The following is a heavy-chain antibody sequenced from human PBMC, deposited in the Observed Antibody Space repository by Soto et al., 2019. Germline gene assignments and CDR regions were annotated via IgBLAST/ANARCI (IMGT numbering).Heavy chain of an antibody. Sequence: TLSLTCTVSGGSISSYYWSWIRQPPGKALEWLALIYWNDDKRYSPSLKSRLTITKDTSKNQVVLTMTNMDPVDTATYYCAHSELLYSNWFDPWGQGTLVTVSS. V-gene: IGHV2-5*01. CDR2: IYWNDDK. CDR1: GGSISSYYW. D-gene: IGHD3-10*01. J-gene: IGHJ5*02. CDR3: AHSELLYSNWFDP.